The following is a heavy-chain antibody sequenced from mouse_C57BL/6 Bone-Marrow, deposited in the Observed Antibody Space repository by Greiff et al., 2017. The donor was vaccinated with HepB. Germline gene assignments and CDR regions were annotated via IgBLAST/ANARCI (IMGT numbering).Heavy chain of an antibody. D-gene: IGHD2-12*01. CDR1: GYTFSSYW. J-gene: IGHJ2*01. Sequence: QVQLQQPGAELVKPGASVKLSCKASGYTFSSYWMHWVKQRPGQGLEWIGMIHPNSGSTNYNEKFKSKATLTVDKSSSTAYIQLNRLTSEDSAVYYCARLLLDFDYWGQGTTLTVST. CDR3: ARLLLDFDY. CDR2: IHPNSGST. V-gene: IGHV1-64*01.